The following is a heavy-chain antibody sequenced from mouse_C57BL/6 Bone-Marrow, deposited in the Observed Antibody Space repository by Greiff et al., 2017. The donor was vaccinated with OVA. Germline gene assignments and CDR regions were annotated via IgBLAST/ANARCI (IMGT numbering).Heavy chain of an antibody. CDR1: GYTFTGYW. V-gene: IGHV1-9*01. Sequence: QVQLQQSGAELMKPGASVKLSCKATGYTFTGYWIEWVKQRPGHGLEWIGEILPGSGSTNYNEKFKGKATFTADTSSNTAYMQLSRLTTEDSAIYYCARKDDSNAPWFADWGQGTLVTVSA. CDR3: ARKDDSNAPWFAD. CDR2: ILPGSGST. J-gene: IGHJ3*01. D-gene: IGHD2-5*01.